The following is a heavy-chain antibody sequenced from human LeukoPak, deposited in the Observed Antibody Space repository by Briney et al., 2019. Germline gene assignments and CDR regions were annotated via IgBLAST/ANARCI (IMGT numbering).Heavy chain of an antibody. V-gene: IGHV4-4*07. CDR1: GGSISGYY. Sequence: SETLSLTCTVSGGSISGYYWSWIRQPAGMGLEWIGRIYTSGSTNYNPSLKSRVTISVDKSKNQLSLKLSSVTAADSAVYYCAGRDYWGQGILVTVSS. J-gene: IGHJ4*02. CDR3: AGRDY. CDR2: IYTSGST.